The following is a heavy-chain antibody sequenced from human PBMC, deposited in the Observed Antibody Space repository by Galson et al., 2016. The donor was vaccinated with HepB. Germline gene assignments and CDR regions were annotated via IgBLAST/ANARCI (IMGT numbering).Heavy chain of an antibody. J-gene: IGHJ2*01. D-gene: IGHD6-19*01. CDR3: ARDSSSRGRWYFDV. CDR2: IGWDGANS. Sequence: SLRLSCAASGFTLNDYGMHWVRQTPGKGLEWVSGIGWDGANSAYAEAVSVRFSISRDNGEASLYLQMDMVKFEDTAMAFCARDSSSRGRWYFDVWGRGTLVIVSS. CDR1: GFTLNDYG. V-gene: IGHV3-9*01.